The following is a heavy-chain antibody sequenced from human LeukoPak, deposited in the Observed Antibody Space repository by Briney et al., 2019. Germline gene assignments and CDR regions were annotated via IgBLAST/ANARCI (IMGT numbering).Heavy chain of an antibody. V-gene: IGHV3-21*04. Sequence: GGSLRLSCAASGFTFSSYSMTWVRQAPGKGLEWVSSISSSSSYIYYADSVKGRFTISRDNSKNTLYLQMNSLRAEDTAVYYCAKDVGNGDYDLYFDYWGQGTLVTVSS. D-gene: IGHD4-17*01. J-gene: IGHJ4*02. CDR2: ISSSSSYI. CDR1: GFTFSSYS. CDR3: AKDVGNGDYDLYFDY.